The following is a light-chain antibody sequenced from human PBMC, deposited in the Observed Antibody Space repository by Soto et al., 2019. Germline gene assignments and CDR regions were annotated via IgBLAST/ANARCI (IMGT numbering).Light chain of an antibody. CDR2: AAS. CDR3: QQSYSTPWT. Sequence: DIQMTQSPSSRSASVGERVTITFRARQSISSYLNWYQQKPGKAPKLLIYAASSLQSGVPSRFSGSGSGTDFTLTISSLQPEDFATYYCQQSYSTPWTFGQGTKVDIK. CDR1: QSISSY. J-gene: IGKJ1*01. V-gene: IGKV1-39*01.